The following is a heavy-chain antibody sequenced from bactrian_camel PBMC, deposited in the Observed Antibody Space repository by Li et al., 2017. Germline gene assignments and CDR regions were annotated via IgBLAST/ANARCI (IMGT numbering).Heavy chain of an antibody. CDR3: AAEAKYSECNFAY. V-gene: IGHV3S63*01. Sequence: VQLVESGGGSVQAGGSLRLSCTGSGFRFDDSDWGWYRQGAGRKCEVVSRKQSDSSIEYAESVKGRFTISKDNAKNTLLLQMNSLKPEDTAMYYCAAEAKYSECNFAYWGQGTQVTVS. J-gene: IGHJ4*01. CDR2: KQSDSSI. D-gene: IGHD4*01. CDR1: GFRFDDSD.